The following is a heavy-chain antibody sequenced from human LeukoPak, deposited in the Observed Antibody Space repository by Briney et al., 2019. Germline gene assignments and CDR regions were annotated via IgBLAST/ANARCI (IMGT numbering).Heavy chain of an antibody. Sequence: PGGSLRLSCAASGFTFSSYEMNWVRQAPGKGLEWISYISSSGSTMYYADSVKGRFTIPRDNAKNSLYLQMNSLRAEDTAVYYCARDLGCSSTSCWGYYGMDVWGQGTTVTVSS. CDR1: GFTFSSYE. V-gene: IGHV3-48*03. J-gene: IGHJ6*02. CDR2: ISSSGSTM. D-gene: IGHD2-2*01. CDR3: ARDLGCSSTSCWGYYGMDV.